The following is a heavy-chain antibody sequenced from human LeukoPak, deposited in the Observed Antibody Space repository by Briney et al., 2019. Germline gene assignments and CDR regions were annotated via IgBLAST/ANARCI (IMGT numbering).Heavy chain of an antibody. CDR1: GGTFSSNA. J-gene: IGHJ4*02. V-gene: IGHV1-69*13. Sequence: SVKVSCKASGGTFSSNAISWVRQAPGQGLEWMGGIIPIFGTANYAQKFQGRVTITADESTSTAYMELSSLRSEDTAVYYCASCVGYNRIPYDYWGQGTLVTVSS. D-gene: IGHD5-24*01. CDR2: IIPIFGTA. CDR3: ASCVGYNRIPYDY.